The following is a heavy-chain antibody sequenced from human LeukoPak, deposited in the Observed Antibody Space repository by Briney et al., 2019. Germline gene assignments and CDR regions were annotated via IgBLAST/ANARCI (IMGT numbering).Heavy chain of an antibody. D-gene: IGHD4-11*01. CDR3: AKERRTVTTYLGLFDY. Sequence: TGGSLRLSCAASGFTFSSYGMSWVRQAPGKGLEWVSAISGSGGSTYYADSVKGRFTISRDNSKNTLYLQMNSLRAKDTAVYYCAKERRTVTTYLGLFDYWGQGTLVTVSS. CDR2: ISGSGGST. J-gene: IGHJ4*02. CDR1: GFTFSSYG. V-gene: IGHV3-23*01.